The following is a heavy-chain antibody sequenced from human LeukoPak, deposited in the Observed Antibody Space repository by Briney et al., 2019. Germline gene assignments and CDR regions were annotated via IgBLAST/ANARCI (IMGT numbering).Heavy chain of an antibody. CDR2: INGDGIGT. Sequence: GGSLRLSCVASGFTFSSHWMHWVRQVPGKGLVSVSRINGDGIGTNYADSVRGRFTISRDNAKNTVYLHMNSLRVEDTAVYYCAREVELLRGGHYYYYNDVWGKGTTVTVSS. V-gene: IGHV3-74*01. D-gene: IGHD2-15*01. CDR1: GFTFSSHW. J-gene: IGHJ6*03. CDR3: AREVELLRGGHYYYYNDV.